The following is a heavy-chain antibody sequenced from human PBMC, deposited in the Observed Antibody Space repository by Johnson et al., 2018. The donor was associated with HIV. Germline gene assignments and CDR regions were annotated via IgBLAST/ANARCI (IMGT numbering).Heavy chain of an antibody. Sequence: QVQLVESGGGLVKPGGSLRLSCAASGFTFSDYYMSWIRQAPGKGLEWVSYISSSGSTIYYADSVKGRFTISRDNAKNSLYLQMNSLRAEDTAVYYCAIDIAIQLWSHDAFDIWGQGTMVTVSS. CDR2: ISSSGSTI. J-gene: IGHJ3*02. V-gene: IGHV3-11*04. CDR3: AIDIAIQLWSHDAFDI. CDR1: GFTFSDYY. D-gene: IGHD5-18*01.